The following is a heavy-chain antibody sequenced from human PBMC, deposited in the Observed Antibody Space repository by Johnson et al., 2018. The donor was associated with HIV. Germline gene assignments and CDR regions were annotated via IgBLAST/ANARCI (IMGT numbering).Heavy chain of an antibody. CDR2: ISYDGSNK. D-gene: IGHD2/OR15-2a*01. CDR1: GFTFSSYA. J-gene: IGHJ3*02. CDR3: ARAYIYGAFEI. V-gene: IGHV3-30-3*01. Sequence: QVQLVESGEGVVQPGRSLRLSCAASGFTFSSYAMHWVRQAPGKGLEWVAVISYDGSNKYYADSVKGRFTISRDSSKNTLYLQMNSLRAEDTAVYYCARAYIYGAFEIWGQGTLVTVSS.